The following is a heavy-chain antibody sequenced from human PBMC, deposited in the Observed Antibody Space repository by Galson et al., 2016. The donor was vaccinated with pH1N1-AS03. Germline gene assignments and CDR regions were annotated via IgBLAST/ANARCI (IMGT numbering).Heavy chain of an antibody. CDR2: IIPIFDTP. J-gene: IGHJ6*02. CDR1: GDTFKTYS. V-gene: IGHV1-69*13. D-gene: IGHD5-12*01. Sequence: SVKVSCKASGDTFKTYSISWVRQAPGQGLEWMGRIIPIFDTPKYARKFQGRVTITADESPTTAYMELSSLRYEDTAVYYCARFSWGRRRRSGYPSVDVWGQGTTVTVSS. CDR3: ARFSWGRRRRSGYPSVDV.